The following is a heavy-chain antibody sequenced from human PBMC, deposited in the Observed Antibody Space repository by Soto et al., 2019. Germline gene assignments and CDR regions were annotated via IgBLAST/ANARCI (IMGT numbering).Heavy chain of an antibody. Sequence: GASVKVSCKASGGTFSSYTISWVRQAPGQGLEWMGRIIPILGIANYAQKFQGRVTITADKSTSTAYMELSSLRSEDTAVYYCARDRRLRDQLLKPGDYYYMDVWGKGTTVTVSS. J-gene: IGHJ6*03. CDR2: IIPILGIA. CDR1: GGTFSSYT. V-gene: IGHV1-69*04. CDR3: ARDRRLRDQLLKPGDYYYMDV. D-gene: IGHD2-2*01.